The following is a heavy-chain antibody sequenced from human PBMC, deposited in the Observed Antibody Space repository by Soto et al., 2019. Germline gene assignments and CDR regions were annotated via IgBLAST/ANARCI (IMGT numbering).Heavy chain of an antibody. D-gene: IGHD2-21*01. J-gene: IGHJ5*02. Sequence: SETLSLTCTVSGGSISSYYWSWIRQPPGKGLEWIGYIYYSGSTYYNPSLKSRVTISVDTSKNQFSLKLSSVTAADTAVYYCVRVGHINWFDPWGQGTLVTVSS. CDR3: VRVGHINWFDP. CDR2: IYYSGST. CDR1: GGSISSYY. V-gene: IGHV4-59*08.